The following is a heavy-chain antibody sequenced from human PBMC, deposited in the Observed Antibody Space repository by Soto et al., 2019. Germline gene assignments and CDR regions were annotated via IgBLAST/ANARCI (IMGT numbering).Heavy chain of an antibody. CDR2: ISAYNGNT. J-gene: IGHJ4*02. Sequence: GASVKVSCKASGYTFTSYGISWVRQAPGQGLEWMGWISAYNGNTNYAQKLQGRVTMTTDTSTSTAYMELRSLRSDDTAVYYCARDLVGALGYCSGTSRYGAAYWGQRTLVPVSS. D-gene: IGHD2-2*01. CDR1: GYTFTSYG. V-gene: IGHV1-18*01. CDR3: ARDLVGALGYCSGTSRYGAAY.